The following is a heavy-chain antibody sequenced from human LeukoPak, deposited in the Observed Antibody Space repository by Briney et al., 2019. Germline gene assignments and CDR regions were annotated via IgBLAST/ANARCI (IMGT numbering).Heavy chain of an antibody. CDR1: GYTFTSYD. CDR2: MNPNSGNT. J-gene: IGHJ6*02. V-gene: IGHV1-8*01. CDR3: VRGQVPLILCEGCYYYYGMDV. D-gene: IGHD2-15*01. Sequence: ASVKLSCKASGYTFTSYDINWVRQATRQGHELMGWMNPNSGNTAYAHQFQGRVTMTRNTSISTAYMELSSLRSEETAVYYCVRGQVPLILCEGCYYYYGMDVWGQGTTVTVSS.